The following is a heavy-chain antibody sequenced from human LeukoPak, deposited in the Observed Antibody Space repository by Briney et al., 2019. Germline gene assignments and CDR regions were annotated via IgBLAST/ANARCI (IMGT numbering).Heavy chain of an antibody. V-gene: IGHV3-23*01. CDR3: AKDVMDTATHFEYNWFAP. J-gene: IGHJ5*02. CDR1: GFTFSSYA. CDR2: ISGSGGST. Sequence: PGGSLRLSCAASGFTFSSYAMSWVRQAPGKGLEWVSAISGSGGSTYYADSVKGRFTISRDNSKNTLYLQMNSLRAEDTAVYYCAKDVMDTATHFEYNWFAPWGQGTLVTVSS. D-gene: IGHD5-18*01.